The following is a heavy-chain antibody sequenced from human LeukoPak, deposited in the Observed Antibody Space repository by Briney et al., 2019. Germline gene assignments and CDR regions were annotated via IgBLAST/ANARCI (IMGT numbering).Heavy chain of an antibody. D-gene: IGHD4-23*01. J-gene: IGHJ5*02. Sequence: SETLSLTCTVSGGSISSYYWSWIRQPPGKGLEWIGYIYYSGSTNYDPSLKSRVTISVDTSKNQFSLKLSSVTAADAAVYYCARRVTVANWFDPWGQGTLVTVSS. V-gene: IGHV4-59*08. CDR1: GGSISSYY. CDR3: ARRVTVANWFDP. CDR2: IYYSGST.